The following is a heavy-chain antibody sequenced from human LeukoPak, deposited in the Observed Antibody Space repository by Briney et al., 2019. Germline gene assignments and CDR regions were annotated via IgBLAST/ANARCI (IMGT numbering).Heavy chain of an antibody. Sequence: GGSLRLSCAASGFTFSSYAMSWVRQAPGKGLEWVSVIHSDDTTYYADSVKGRFTISRDNSRDTIFLQMSSLRVEDTAVYYCARDACSGTWCYDYWGQGTLVTVSS. CDR1: GFTFSSYA. CDR2: IHSDDTT. D-gene: IGHD2-15*01. V-gene: IGHV3-66*01. J-gene: IGHJ4*02. CDR3: ARDACSGTWCYDY.